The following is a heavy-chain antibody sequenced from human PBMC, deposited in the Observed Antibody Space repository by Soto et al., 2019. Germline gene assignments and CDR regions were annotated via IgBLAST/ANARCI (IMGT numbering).Heavy chain of an antibody. CDR1: GLTVSSYA. Sequence: WGSIRISCAASGLTVSSYAMSWVRQAPGKGLEWVSAISGSGGSTYYADSVKGRFTISRDNSKNTLYLQMNSLRAEDTAVYYCAKAGYCSSTTCYSIDYWGPGTLVTVSS. CDR2: ISGSGGST. D-gene: IGHD2-2*02. CDR3: AKAGYCSSTTCYSIDY. V-gene: IGHV3-23*01. J-gene: IGHJ4*02.